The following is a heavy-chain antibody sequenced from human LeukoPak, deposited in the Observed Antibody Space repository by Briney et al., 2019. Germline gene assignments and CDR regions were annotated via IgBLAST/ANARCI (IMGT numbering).Heavy chain of an antibody. J-gene: IGHJ4*02. Sequence: SETLSLTCTVSGGSISSGGYCWSWIRQHPGKGLEWIGYIYYSGSTYYNPSLKSRVTISVDTSKNQFSLKLSSVTAADTAVYYCARDRHYDSTVWGQGTLVTVSS. CDR1: GGSISSGGYC. V-gene: IGHV4-31*03. CDR3: ARDRHYDSTV. CDR2: IYYSGST. D-gene: IGHD3-22*01.